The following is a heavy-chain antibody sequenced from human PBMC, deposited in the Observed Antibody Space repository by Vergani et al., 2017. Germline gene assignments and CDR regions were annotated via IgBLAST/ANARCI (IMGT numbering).Heavy chain of an antibody. V-gene: IGHV3-30-3*01. Sequence: QVQLVESGGGVVQPGRSLRLSCAASGFTFSSYAMHWVCQAPGKGLEWVAVISYDGSNKYYADSVKGRFTISRDNSKNTLYLQMNSLRAEDTAVYYCARDGSATGYYYGMDVWGQGTTVTVSS. CDR2: ISYDGSNK. D-gene: IGHD1-26*01. CDR1: GFTFSSYA. CDR3: ARDGSATGYYYGMDV. J-gene: IGHJ6*02.